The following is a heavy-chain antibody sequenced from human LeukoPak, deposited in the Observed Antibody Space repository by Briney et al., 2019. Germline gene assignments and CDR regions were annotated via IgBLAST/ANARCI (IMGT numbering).Heavy chain of an antibody. Sequence: PSETLSLTCTVSGGSFEHYYWSWIRQPPGKGLEFVGYVYYTGNTNYSPFLKSRLTLSPDTAKSRFSLSLRSASAANTAIYFCANHRRSHGAEYSGQGILVTASS. J-gene: IGHJ4*02. V-gene: IGHV4-59*03. CDR3: ANHRRSHGAEY. D-gene: IGHD4/OR15-4a*01. CDR2: VYYTGNT. CDR1: GGSFEHYY.